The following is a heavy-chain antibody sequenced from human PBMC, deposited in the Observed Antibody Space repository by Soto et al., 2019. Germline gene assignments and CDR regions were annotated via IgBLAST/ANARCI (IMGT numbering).Heavy chain of an antibody. J-gene: IGHJ6*02. CDR2: IIPIFGTA. Sequence: SVKVSCKASGGTFSSYAISWVRQAPGQGLEWMGGIIPIFGTANYAQKFQGRVTITADKSTSTAYMELSSLRSEDTAVYYCARDLGYCTNGVCSSYYYYGMDVWGQGTTVTSP. V-gene: IGHV1-69*06. CDR1: GGTFSSYA. CDR3: ARDLGYCTNGVCSSYYYYGMDV. D-gene: IGHD2-8*01.